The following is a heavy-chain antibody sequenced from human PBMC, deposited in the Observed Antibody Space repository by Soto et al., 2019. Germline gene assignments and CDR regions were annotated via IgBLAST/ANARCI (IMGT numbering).Heavy chain of an antibody. CDR3: VRYCSTTKSPFDY. V-gene: IGHV4-30-4*01. CDR1: GGSISSGGSY. D-gene: IGHD2-2*01. CDR2: IYYSGNT. J-gene: IGHJ4*02. Sequence: SETLSLTCTVSGGSISSGGSYWGWIRQPPGKGLEWIGYIYYSGNTYFNPSLKSRVTLSVDTSKNQFSLNLSSVTAADTAVYYCVRYCSTTKSPFDYWGQGTLVTVSS.